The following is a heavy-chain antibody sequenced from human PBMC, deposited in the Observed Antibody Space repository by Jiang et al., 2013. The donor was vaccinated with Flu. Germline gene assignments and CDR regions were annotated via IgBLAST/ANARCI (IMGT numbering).Heavy chain of an antibody. CDR2: ISSRGST. CDR3: AGHEFAIATKH. V-gene: IGHV4-39*01. Sequence: GLVKPSETFSLTCTVSGGSISNSNFYWGWIRLPPGKGLEWIGTISSRGSTYYNASLSSRLVVSMDTSKNQISLRLSSVTAADTAVYYCAGHEFAIATKHWGQGTLVAVSS. J-gene: IGHJ4*02. D-gene: IGHD2-8*01. CDR1: GGSISNSNFY.